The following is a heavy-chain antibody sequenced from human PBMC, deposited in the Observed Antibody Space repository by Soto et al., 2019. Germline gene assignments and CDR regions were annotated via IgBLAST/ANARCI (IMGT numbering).Heavy chain of an antibody. Sequence: QLQLQESGPGLVKPSETLSLTCTVSGGSIRSSSDYWGWIRQPPGRGLEGIGSIYYTGSPYYNPSLKTRVTISIDTSKNSFALTLSSVTAADTAVSYCARTLYDFWSGYPAYFAYWGQGTLYTVSS. CDR2: IYYTGSP. J-gene: IGHJ4*02. CDR3: ARTLYDFWSGYPAYFAY. D-gene: IGHD3-3*01. CDR1: GGSIRSSSDY. V-gene: IGHV4-39*01.